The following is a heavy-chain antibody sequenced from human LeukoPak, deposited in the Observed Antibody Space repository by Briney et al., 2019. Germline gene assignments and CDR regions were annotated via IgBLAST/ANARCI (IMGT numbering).Heavy chain of an antibody. CDR2: INSDGSWT. CDR1: ANYW. Sequence: GGSLRLSCVASANYWMHWVRQAPGKGLVWVSHINSDGSWTSYADSVKGRFTISKDNAKNTVYLQVNSLRAEDTAVYYCVSFYETYWGRGTLVTVSS. V-gene: IGHV3-74*01. CDR3: VSFYETY. J-gene: IGHJ4*02. D-gene: IGHD2/OR15-2a*01.